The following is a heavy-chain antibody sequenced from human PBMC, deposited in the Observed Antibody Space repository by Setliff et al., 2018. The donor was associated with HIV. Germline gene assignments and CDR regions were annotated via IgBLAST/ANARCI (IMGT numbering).Heavy chain of an antibody. D-gene: IGHD2-15*01. CDR3: ARGGASSKYLDP. V-gene: IGHV4-59*01. Sequence: PSETLSLTCTVSGGSISPYSWSWIRQPPGKGLEWIAWISDSGSTNYNPSLKSRVTLSVDTSKNQVSLSLTFVTGADTGVYYCARGGASSKYLDPWGQGTLVTVSS. CDR1: GGSISPYS. J-gene: IGHJ5*02. CDR2: ISDSGST.